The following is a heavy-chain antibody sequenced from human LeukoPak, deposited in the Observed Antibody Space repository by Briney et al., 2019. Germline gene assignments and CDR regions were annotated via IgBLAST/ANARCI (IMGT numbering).Heavy chain of an antibody. J-gene: IGHJ4*02. CDR3: ARDEVGATVLDY. Sequence: GGSLRLSCAASGFTFSSYAMHWVRQAPGKGLEWGAVISYDGSNKYYADSVKGRFTISRDNSKNTLYLQMNSLRAEDTAVYYCARDEVGATVLDYWGQGTLVTVSS. V-gene: IGHV3-30*04. D-gene: IGHD1-26*01. CDR1: GFTFSSYA. CDR2: ISYDGSNK.